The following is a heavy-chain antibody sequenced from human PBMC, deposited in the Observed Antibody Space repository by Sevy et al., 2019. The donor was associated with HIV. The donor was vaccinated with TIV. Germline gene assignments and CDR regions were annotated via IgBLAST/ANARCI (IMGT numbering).Heavy chain of an antibody. Sequence: GGSLRLSCAASGFTFSDYYMSWIRQAPGKGLEWVSYISSSGSTIYYADSVKGRFTISRDNAKNSLYLQMNSLRAEDTAVYYCARDRKVPSTYGMDVWGQRTTVTVSS. CDR2: ISSSGSTI. CDR3: ARDRKVPSTYGMDV. D-gene: IGHD2-2*01. V-gene: IGHV3-11*01. J-gene: IGHJ6*02. CDR1: GFTFSDYY.